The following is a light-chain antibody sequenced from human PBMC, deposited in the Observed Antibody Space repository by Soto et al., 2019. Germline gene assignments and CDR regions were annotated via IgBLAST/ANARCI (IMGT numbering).Light chain of an antibody. CDR2: SNN. V-gene: IGLV1-44*01. CDR3: AVWDDSLNGRV. Sequence: QAVVTQPPSASGTPGQRVTISCSGSSSNIGSNTINWYQQLPGTAPKLLIYSNNQRPSGVPDRFSGSKSGTSASLAISGLPSEDEADYYCAVWDDSLNGRVFGTGTKLTVL. CDR1: SSNIGSNT. J-gene: IGLJ1*01.